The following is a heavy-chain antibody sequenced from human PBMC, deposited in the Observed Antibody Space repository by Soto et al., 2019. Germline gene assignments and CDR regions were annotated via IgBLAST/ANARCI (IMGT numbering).Heavy chain of an antibody. J-gene: IGHJ4*02. CDR1: GYTFTSYG. CDR3: AREYGDYGSYYFDY. CDR2: ISAYNGNT. Sequence: ASVKVSCKASGYTFTSYGSSWVRQAPGQGLEWMGWISAYNGNTNYAQKLQGRVTMTTDTSTSTAYMELRSLRSDDTAVYYCAREYGDYGSYYFDYWGQGTLVTVSS. V-gene: IGHV1-18*01. D-gene: IGHD4-17*01.